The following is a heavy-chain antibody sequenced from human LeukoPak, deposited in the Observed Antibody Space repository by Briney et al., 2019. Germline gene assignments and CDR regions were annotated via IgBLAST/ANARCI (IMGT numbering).Heavy chain of an antibody. Sequence: SETLSLTCAVYGGSFSGYYWSWIRQPPGKGLEWTGYMHSSGSTKYNPSLKGRLTISIDTSKNQLSLKLTSVTAADTAVYYCARGGTSGYDFNYWGQGILVTVSS. V-gene: IGHV4-59*01. CDR1: GGSFSGYY. CDR3: ARGGTSGYDFNY. J-gene: IGHJ4*02. CDR2: MHSSGST. D-gene: IGHD5-12*01.